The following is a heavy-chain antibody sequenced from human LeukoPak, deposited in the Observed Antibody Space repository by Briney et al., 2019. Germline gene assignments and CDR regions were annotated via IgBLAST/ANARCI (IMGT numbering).Heavy chain of an antibody. CDR1: GGSISSSNW. J-gene: IGHJ1*01. D-gene: IGHD3-10*01. V-gene: IGHV4-4*02. Sequence: SETLSLTCAVSGGSISSSNWWSWVRQPPGKGLEWIGEIYHSGSTNYNPSLKSRVTMSVDKSKNQFSLKLSSVTAADTAVYYCARDLAGDYQHWGQGTLVTVSS. CDR2: IYHSGST. CDR3: ARDLAGDYQH.